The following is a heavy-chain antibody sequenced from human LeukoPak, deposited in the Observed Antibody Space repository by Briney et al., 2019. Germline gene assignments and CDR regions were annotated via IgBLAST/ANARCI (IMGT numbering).Heavy chain of an antibody. CDR3: ARPTARLGWFDP. Sequence: SETLSLTCTVSGYSISSGSYWGWIRQPPGKGLEWVGSIYHSGSTYHNPSLKSRVTISVDTSKNQFSLKLRSVTAADTAVYYCARPTARLGWFDPWVQGTLVNVSS. V-gene: IGHV4-38-2*02. J-gene: IGHJ5*02. CDR1: GYSISSGSY. D-gene: IGHD6-6*01. CDR2: IYHSGST.